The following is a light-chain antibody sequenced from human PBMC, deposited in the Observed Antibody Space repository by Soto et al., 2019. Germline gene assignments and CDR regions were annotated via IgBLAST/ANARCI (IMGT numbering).Light chain of an antibody. CDR2: WAS. Sequence: IVMTQSPDSLAVSLGERATINCKSSQSLFYSSHNKAYLAWYQQKPGQPPRLLIYWASTRESGVPERFSGSGSGTDFTLTVSSLQAEDVAVYYCQQYFNTPWSFGQGTKVDIK. V-gene: IGKV4-1*01. CDR3: QQYFNTPWS. J-gene: IGKJ1*01. CDR1: QSLFYSSHNKAY.